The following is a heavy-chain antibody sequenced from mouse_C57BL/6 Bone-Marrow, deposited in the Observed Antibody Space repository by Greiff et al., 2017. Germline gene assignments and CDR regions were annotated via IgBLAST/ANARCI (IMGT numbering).Heavy chain of an antibody. CDR3: ARIYYYGLFDY. CDR1: GFTFSSYA. V-gene: IGHV5-4*03. D-gene: IGHD1-1*01. Sequence: EVKLVESGGGLVKPGGSLKLSCAASGFTFSSYAMSWVRQTPEKRLEWVATISDGGSCTYYPDNVKGRFTISRDNAKNNLYLQMSHLKSEDTAMYYCARIYYYGLFDYWGQGTTLTVSS. J-gene: IGHJ2*01. CDR2: ISDGGSCT.